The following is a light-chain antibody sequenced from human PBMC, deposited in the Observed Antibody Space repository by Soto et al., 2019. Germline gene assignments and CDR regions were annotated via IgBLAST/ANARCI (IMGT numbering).Light chain of an antibody. CDR1: SGDVGGFNY. CDR3: TSYTTTSTLYL. J-gene: IGLJ1*01. V-gene: IGLV2-14*01. Sequence: QSALTQPASVSGSPGQSIVISCSGTSGDVGGFNYVSWYQHLPGKPPKLIISEVSHRPSGVSSRFSGSKSGNTASLTISGLQAEDESDYYCTSYTTTSTLYLFGTGTKLTVL. CDR2: EVS.